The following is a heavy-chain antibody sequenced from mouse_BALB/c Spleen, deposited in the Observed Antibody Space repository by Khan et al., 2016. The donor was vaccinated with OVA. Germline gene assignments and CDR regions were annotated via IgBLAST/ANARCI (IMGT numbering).Heavy chain of an antibody. CDR1: GFSITNYG. Sequence: QMQLEESGPGLVAPSQSLSLTCTISGFSITNYGAHCVRQPLRKGQLWLVVIWSDGSTTYNSPPKSRLTSSKHNSDSQVFLKMNSLQAEYTAMYFAARQPYYHDSIMAYWGQGTLVTVSS. V-gene: IGHV2-6-1*01. CDR2: IWSDGST. J-gene: IGHJ4*01. CDR3: ARQPYYHDSIMAY. D-gene: IGHD2-10*01.